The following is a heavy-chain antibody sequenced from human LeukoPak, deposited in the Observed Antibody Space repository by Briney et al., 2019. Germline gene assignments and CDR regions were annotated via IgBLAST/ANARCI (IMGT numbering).Heavy chain of an antibody. CDR2: ISSSSSYI. CDR1: GFTFTTYG. D-gene: IGHD3-3*01. Sequence: PGGSLRLSCAASGFTFTTYGMHWVRQAPGKGLEWVSSISSSSSYIYYADSVKGRFTISRDNAKNSLYLQMNSLRAGDTAVYYCARDGITIFGVAETNWFDPWGQGTLVTVSS. CDR3: ARDGITIFGVAETNWFDP. V-gene: IGHV3-21*01. J-gene: IGHJ5*02.